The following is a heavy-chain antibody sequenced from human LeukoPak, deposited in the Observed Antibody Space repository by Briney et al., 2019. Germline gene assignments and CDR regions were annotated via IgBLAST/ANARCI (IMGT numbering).Heavy chain of an antibody. CDR2: ISYDGSNK. Sequence: GGSLRLSCAASGFTFSSYAMHWVRQAPGKGLEWVAVISYDGSNKYYADSVKGRFTISRDNSKNTLYLQMNSLRAEDTAVYYCARSRGGYSSNLDYWGQGTLVTVSS. CDR3: ARSRGGYSSNLDY. V-gene: IGHV3-30*04. J-gene: IGHJ4*02. D-gene: IGHD5-18*01. CDR1: GFTFSSYA.